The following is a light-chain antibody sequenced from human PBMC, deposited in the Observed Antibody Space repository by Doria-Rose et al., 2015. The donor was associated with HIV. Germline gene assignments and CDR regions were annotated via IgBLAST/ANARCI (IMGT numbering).Light chain of an antibody. V-gene: IGKV3-20*01. CDR1: QSFSSTY. CDR3: HQYGTSWT. Sequence: EIVMTQSPGTLSLSPGERATLSCRASQSFSSTYLAWYQQKPGQAPSLLTYDGSTRATGIPDRFSDSGSGTDFTLTINRLEPEDFALYYCHQYGTSWTFGQGTKVEI. J-gene: IGKJ1*01. CDR2: DGS.